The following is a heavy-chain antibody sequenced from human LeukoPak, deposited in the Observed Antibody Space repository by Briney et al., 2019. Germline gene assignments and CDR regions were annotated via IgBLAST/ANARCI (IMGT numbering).Heavy chain of an antibody. CDR2: INHSGST. D-gene: IGHD4-17*01. CDR3: YGDKYYYYGMDV. J-gene: IGHJ6*02. V-gene: IGHV4-34*01. Sequence: SETLSLTCAVYGGSFSGYYWSWIRQPSGKGLEWIGEINHSGSTNYNPSLKSRVTISVDASKNQFSLKLSSVTAADTAVYYCYGDKYYYYGMDVWGQGTTVTVSS. CDR1: GGSFSGYY.